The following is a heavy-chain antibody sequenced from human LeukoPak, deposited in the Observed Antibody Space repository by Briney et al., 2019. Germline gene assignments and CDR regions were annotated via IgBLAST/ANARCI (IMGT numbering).Heavy chain of an antibody. Sequence: PSETLSLTCTVSGASVSSGSYYWSWIRQPPGKGLGWIGYIYYSGSTNYNPSLKSRVTISVDTSKNQFSLKLSSVTAADTAVYYCARGSRGYSYGWGQGTLVTVSS. D-gene: IGHD5-18*01. V-gene: IGHV4-61*01. CDR3: ARGSRGYSYG. J-gene: IGHJ4*02. CDR1: GASVSSGSYY. CDR2: IYYSGST.